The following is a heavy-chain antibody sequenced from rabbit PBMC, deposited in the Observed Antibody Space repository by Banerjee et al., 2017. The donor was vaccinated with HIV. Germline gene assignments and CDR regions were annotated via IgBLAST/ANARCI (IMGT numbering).Heavy chain of an antibody. CDR1: GFSFNNNYV. D-gene: IGHD6-1*01. Sequence: QEQLEESGGDLVKPEGSLTLTCTASGFSFNNNYVMCWVRQAPGKGLEWIACINTSSGNTVYATWAKGRFTISRTSSTTVALQMTSLTAADTATYFCARTSGGSAWDLWGQGTLVTVS. CDR2: INTSSGNT. V-gene: IGHV1S45*01. J-gene: IGHJ3*01. CDR3: ARTSGGSAWDL.